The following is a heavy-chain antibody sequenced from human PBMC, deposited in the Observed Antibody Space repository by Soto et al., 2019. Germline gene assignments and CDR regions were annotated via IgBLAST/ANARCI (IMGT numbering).Heavy chain of an antibody. CDR2: LSYGGSNK. Sequence: QVQLVESGGGVVQPGRSLRLSCAASGFTFSSYGMHWVRQSPGKGLEWVAVLSYGGSNKYYADSVKGRFTISRDNSKNTMYLQMNNLRAEDTAVYYCAKDNCISTSCYRLYNWFDPWGPGTLVTVSS. D-gene: IGHD2-2*01. CDR3: AKDNCISTSCYRLYNWFDP. V-gene: IGHV3-30*18. J-gene: IGHJ5*02. CDR1: GFTFSSYG.